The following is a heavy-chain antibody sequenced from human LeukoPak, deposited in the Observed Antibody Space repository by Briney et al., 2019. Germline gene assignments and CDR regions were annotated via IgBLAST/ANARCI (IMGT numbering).Heavy chain of an antibody. CDR1: GYTLTELS. CDR3: ATDSEQMAAEAGAFDI. V-gene: IGHV1-24*01. CDR2: FDPEDGET. J-gene: IGHJ4*02. Sequence: GASVKVSCKVSGYTLTELSMHWVRQAPGKGLEWMGGFDPEDGETIYAQKFQGRVTMTEDTSTDTAYMELSSLRSEDTAVYYCATDSEQMAAEAGAFDIWGQGTLVTVSS. D-gene: IGHD5-24*01.